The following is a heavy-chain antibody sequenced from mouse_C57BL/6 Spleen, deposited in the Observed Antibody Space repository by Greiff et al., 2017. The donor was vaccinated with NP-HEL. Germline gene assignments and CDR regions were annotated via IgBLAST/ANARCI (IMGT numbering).Heavy chain of an antibody. Sequence: EVKLQESGPELVKPGASVKIPCKASGYTFTDYNMDWVKQSHGKSLEWIGDINPNNGGTIYNQKFKGKATLTVDKSSSTAYMELRSLTSEDTAVYYCARWRSSFDYWGQGTTLTVSS. CDR1: GYTFTDYN. CDR2: INPNNGGT. J-gene: IGHJ2*01. D-gene: IGHD1-1*01. V-gene: IGHV1-18*01. CDR3: ARWRSSFDY.